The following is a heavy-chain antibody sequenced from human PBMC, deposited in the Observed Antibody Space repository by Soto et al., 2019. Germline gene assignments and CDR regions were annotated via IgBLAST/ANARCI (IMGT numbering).Heavy chain of an antibody. D-gene: IGHD5-12*01. CDR2: IKQDGSEK. V-gene: IGHV3-7*03. Sequence: GGSLRLSCAASGFTFSSYWMSWVRQAPGKGLEWVANIKQDGSEKYYADSVKGRFTISRDNSKNTLYLQMNSLRAEDTAVYYCATGRGYSGYGHYYFDYWGQGTLVTVSS. J-gene: IGHJ4*02. CDR3: ATGRGYSGYGHYYFDY. CDR1: GFTFSSYW.